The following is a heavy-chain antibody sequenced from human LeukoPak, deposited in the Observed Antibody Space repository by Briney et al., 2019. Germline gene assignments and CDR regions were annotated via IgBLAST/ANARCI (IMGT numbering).Heavy chain of an antibody. V-gene: IGHV5-51*01. J-gene: IGHJ3*02. Sequence: GEFLKISCKGSGYSVSTYWIGWVRQMPGKGLEWMGIIYPGDSDTRYSPSFQGQVTISADKSIDTAYLQWSSLRASDTAMYYCARHVIGAATKSAFDIWGQGTMVTVSS. CDR2: IYPGDSDT. CDR3: ARHVIGAATKSAFDI. CDR1: GYSVSTYW. D-gene: IGHD1-1*01.